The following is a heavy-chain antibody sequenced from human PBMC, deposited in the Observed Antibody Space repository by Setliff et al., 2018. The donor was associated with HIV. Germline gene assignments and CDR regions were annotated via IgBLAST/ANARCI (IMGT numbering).Heavy chain of an antibody. CDR1: GGSISDHY. J-gene: IGHJ6*03. V-gene: IGHV4-4*07. CDR3: ARDNLTATTVTTYHYYYMDI. D-gene: IGHD4-17*01. Sequence: PSETLSLTCTVSGGSISDHYWSWIRRPAGKGLEWIGRIYSSGSTDYSPSLKSRLTLSVDTSKNQFSLKLNSVTAADTAVYYCARDNLTATTVTTYHYYYMDIWGKGTTVTVSS. CDR2: IYSSGST.